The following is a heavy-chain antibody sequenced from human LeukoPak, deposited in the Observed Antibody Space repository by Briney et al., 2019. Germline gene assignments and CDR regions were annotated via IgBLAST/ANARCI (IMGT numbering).Heavy chain of an antibody. D-gene: IGHD4-17*01. V-gene: IGHV4-31*03. CDR1: GGSISSGDYY. Sequence: SETLSLTCTVSGGSISSGDYYWSWIRQHPGKGLEWIGYIYYSGSTYYNPSLKSRVTISVDTSKNQFSLKLSSVTAADTAVYYCARDSHYGDYAFDYWGQGTLVTVSS. CDR2: IYYSGST. CDR3: ARDSHYGDYAFDY. J-gene: IGHJ4*02.